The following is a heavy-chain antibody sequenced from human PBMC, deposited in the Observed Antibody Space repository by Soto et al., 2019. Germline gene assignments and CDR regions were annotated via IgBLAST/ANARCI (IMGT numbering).Heavy chain of an antibody. D-gene: IGHD5-18*01. CDR3: ANTHVGGYSRGMDV. Sequence: EVKLVESGGGLVKPGGSLRLSCGASGFTFSSYSMTWVRQAPGKGLEWVSSITSSSSYIYYADSVKGRFTISRDNAKNSLYLQMNSLRAEDTAVYYCANTHVGGYSRGMDVWGQGTTVTVS. CDR1: GFTFSSYS. V-gene: IGHV3-21*01. J-gene: IGHJ6*02. CDR2: ITSSSSYI.